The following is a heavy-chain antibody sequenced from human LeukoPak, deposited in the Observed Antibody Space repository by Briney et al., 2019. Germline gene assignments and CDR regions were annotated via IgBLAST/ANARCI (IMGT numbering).Heavy chain of an antibody. CDR3: ARLSDSDSSGYYWGFEY. D-gene: IGHD3-22*01. J-gene: IGHJ4*02. CDR1: GGSISSYY. V-gene: IGHV4-59*08. CDR2: IYYSGST. Sequence: SETLSLTCTVTGGSISSYYWSWIRQPPGKGLECIGYIYYSGSTNYNPSLKSRVTISVDTSKNQFSLKLSSVTAADTAVYYCARLSDSDSSGYYWGFEYWGQGTLVTVSS.